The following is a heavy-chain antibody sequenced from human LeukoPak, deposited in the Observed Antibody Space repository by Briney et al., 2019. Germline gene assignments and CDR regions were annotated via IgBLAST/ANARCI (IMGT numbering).Heavy chain of an antibody. CDR2: ISSSSSSI. CDR3: ARDDNSSGYWGLIDY. J-gene: IGHJ4*02. CDR1: GFTFSSYS. Sequence: GGSLRLSCAASGFTFSSYSMNWVRQAPGKGLEWVSYISSSSSSIYYADSVKGRFTISRDNAKNSLYLQMNSLRAEDTAVYYCARDDNSSGYWGLIDYWGQGNMVTVSS. D-gene: IGHD3-22*01. V-gene: IGHV3-48*04.